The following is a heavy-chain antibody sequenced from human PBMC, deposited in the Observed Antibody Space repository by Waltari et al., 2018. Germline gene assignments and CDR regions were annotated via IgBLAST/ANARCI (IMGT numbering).Heavy chain of an antibody. V-gene: IGHV3-21*01. CDR3: ARDVGWYDGVY. Sequence: EVQLVESGGGLVQPGGSLRLSCAASGFTVSSNYMSWVRQAPGKGLEWFSSISSSSSYIYYADSVKGRFTISRDNAKNSLYLQMNSLRAEDTAVYYCARDVGWYDGVYWGQGTLVTVSS. CDR2: ISSSSSYI. J-gene: IGHJ4*02. CDR1: GFTVSSNY. D-gene: IGHD6-19*01.